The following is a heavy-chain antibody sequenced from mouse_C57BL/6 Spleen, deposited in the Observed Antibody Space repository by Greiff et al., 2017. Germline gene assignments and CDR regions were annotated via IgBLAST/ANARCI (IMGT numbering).Heavy chain of an antibody. CDR2: INPSSGYT. V-gene: IGHV1-7*01. CDR3: ARYYDGYYNVFGY. J-gene: IGHJ2*01. Sequence: VQLQQSGAELAKPGASVKLSCKASGYTFTSYWMHWVKQRPGQGLEWIGYINPSSGYTKYNQKFKDKATLTADKSSSTAYMQLSSLTYEDSAVYYCARYYDGYYNVFGYWGQGTTLTVSS. D-gene: IGHD2-3*01. CDR1: GYTFTSYW.